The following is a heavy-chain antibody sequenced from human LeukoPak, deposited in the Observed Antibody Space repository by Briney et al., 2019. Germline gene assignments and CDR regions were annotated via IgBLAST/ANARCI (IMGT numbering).Heavy chain of an antibody. CDR2: ITPIFGTA. D-gene: IGHD5-18*01. J-gene: IGHJ4*02. CDR3: ARASSDDTAMATPFAY. V-gene: IGHV1-69*13. CDR1: GGTFSNYA. Sequence: ASVKVSCKASGGTFSNYAINWLRQAPGQGLEWMGGITPIFGTANYVQKFQGRVTITADEYTSTAYMELSRLRSEDTAIYYCARASSDDTAMATPFAYWGQGTLVIVSS.